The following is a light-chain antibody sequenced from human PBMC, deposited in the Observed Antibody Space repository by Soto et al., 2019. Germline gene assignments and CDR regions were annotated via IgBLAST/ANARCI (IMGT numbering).Light chain of an antibody. CDR3: SSYTISSTPLYV. J-gene: IGLJ1*01. Sequence: SVLPQPASVSVFPGQSIAISCTGTSSDVGAYDYVSWYQQHPAKAPKLMIYDVSNRPSGVSNRFSGSKSGNTASLTISGLQAEDEADYYCSSYTISSTPLYVFGTGTKVTVL. CDR2: DVS. V-gene: IGLV2-14*03. CDR1: SSDVGAYDY.